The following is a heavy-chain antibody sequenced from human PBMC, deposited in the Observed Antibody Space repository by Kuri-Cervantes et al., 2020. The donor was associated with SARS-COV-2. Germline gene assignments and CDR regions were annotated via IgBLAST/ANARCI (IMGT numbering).Heavy chain of an antibody. CDR1: GYTFTSYG. Sequence: ASVKVSCKTSGYTFTSYGISWVRQAPGQGLEWMGWISIKQGDTNYAQKFQGRVTMTTDTSTSTAYMELRSLRSDDTAVYYCARVCGGDCADNHYYYYGMDVWGQGTTVTVSS. V-gene: IGHV1-18*04. CDR3: ARVCGGDCADNHYYYYGMDV. J-gene: IGHJ6*02. CDR2: ISIKQGDT. D-gene: IGHD2-21*02.